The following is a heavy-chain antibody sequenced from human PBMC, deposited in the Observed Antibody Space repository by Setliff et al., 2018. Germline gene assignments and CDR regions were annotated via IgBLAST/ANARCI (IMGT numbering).Heavy chain of an antibody. CDR2: ISAYTGKA. CDR1: DYAFVSHG. D-gene: IGHD3-3*01. V-gene: IGHV1-18*01. J-gene: IGHJ4*02. Sequence: ASVKVSCKASDYAFVSHGLSWMRQAPGQGLEWLGWISAYTGKADYAHNFQDRLTMTTDTSTNTAYMELRSLTSDDTAVYFCARAPRLEWILPTFDYWGQGTPVTVSS. CDR3: ARAPRLEWILPTFDY.